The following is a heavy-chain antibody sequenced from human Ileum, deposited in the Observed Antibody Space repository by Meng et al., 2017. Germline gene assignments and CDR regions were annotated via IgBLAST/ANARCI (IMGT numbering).Heavy chain of an antibody. J-gene: IGHJ4*02. Sequence: QLRLQESGPGLGKPSEPLSLTCSVSSGSFTNNNYYWVWIRRPPGKGLEWIGSIYYGGSTYYNPSLKSRVTISVDTSTNQFSLKLISVTAADTAVYYCARRAHYGDPPRWGQGTLVTVSS. V-gene: IGHV4-39*01. CDR3: ARRAHYGDPPR. CDR1: SGSFTNNNYY. CDR2: IYYGGST. D-gene: IGHD4-17*01.